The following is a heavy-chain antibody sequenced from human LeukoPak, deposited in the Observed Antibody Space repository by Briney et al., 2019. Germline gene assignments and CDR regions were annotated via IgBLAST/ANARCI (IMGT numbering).Heavy chain of an antibody. D-gene: IGHD1-26*01. Sequence: GKSLRLSCAASGFTFSIYAMHWVRQAPGKGLEWVAVISYDGSYKSFADSVKGRFTISRDNSKNTLYLQMNSLRAEDTAVYYCARVMRLSDSGRSYSASQIDYWGQGALVTVSS. J-gene: IGHJ4*02. CDR1: GFTFSIYA. CDR3: ARVMRLSDSGRSYSASQIDY. V-gene: IGHV3-30*04. CDR2: ISYDGSYK.